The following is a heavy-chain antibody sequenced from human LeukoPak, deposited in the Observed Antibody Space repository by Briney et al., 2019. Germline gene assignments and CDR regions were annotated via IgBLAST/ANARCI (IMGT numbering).Heavy chain of an antibody. CDR3: ARNLPSTGDFDY. D-gene: IGHD7-27*01. CDR2: MNPNSGNT. J-gene: IGHJ4*02. V-gene: IGHV1-8*02. Sequence: ASVKVSCKASGGTFSSYAIGWVRQAPGQGLEWMGWMNPNSGNTGYARKFQGRVTMTRITSISTAYMELSSLTSEDTAVYYRARNLPSTGDFDYWGQGTLVSVSS. CDR1: GGTFSSYA.